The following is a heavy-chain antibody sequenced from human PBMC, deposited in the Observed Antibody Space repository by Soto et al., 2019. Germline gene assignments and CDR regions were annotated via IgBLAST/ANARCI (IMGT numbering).Heavy chain of an antibody. CDR1: GGSIRRGDYY. J-gene: IGHJ4*02. V-gene: IGHV4-30-4*01. D-gene: IGHD6-13*01. CDR3: AREIMAADQFDY. CDR2: VHYSGNT. Sequence: QIQLHESGPGLVKPSQTLSLTCTASGGSIRRGDYYWSWIRQTPERGLEWCGYVHYSGNTFYNPSLQSRATISLDTSRTQFSLNLSSVTAADSAVYYCAREIMAADQFDYWGQGALVTVSS.